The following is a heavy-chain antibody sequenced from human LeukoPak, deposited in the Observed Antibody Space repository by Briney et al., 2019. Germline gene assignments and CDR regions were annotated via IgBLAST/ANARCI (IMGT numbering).Heavy chain of an antibody. D-gene: IGHD2-15*01. J-gene: IGHJ4*02. CDR1: GFTFSDFS. CDR3: VREPYCSGGSCYTSGFDC. Sequence: GGSLRLSCAASGFTFSDFSMNWVRQAPGKGLEWVSSIGSGSDYTYYADSVKGRFTISRDNAKNTLYLQMNSLRAEDTAVYYCVREPYCSGGSCYTSGFDCWGQGTLVTVSS. CDR2: IGSGSDYT. V-gene: IGHV3-21*01.